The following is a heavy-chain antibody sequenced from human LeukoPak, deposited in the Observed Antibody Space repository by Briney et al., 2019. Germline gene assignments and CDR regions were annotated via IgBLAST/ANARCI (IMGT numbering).Heavy chain of an antibody. CDR1: GFTFSSYS. D-gene: IGHD2-21*02. J-gene: IGHJ6*02. CDR2: IGSSSSYI. Sequence: GGSLRLSCAASGFTFSSYSMNWVRQAPGKGLEWVSSIGSSSSYIYYADSVKGRFTISRDNAKNSLYLQMNSLRAEDTAVYYCARGCGGDCPPEDYYGMDVWGQGTTVTVSS. CDR3: ARGCGGDCPPEDYYGMDV. V-gene: IGHV3-21*01.